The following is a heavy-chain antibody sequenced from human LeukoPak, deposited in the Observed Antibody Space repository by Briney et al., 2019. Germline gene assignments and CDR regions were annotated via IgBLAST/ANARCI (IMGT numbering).Heavy chain of an antibody. Sequence: GGSLRLSCAVSGFTFSTKSMNWVRQAPGKGLEWVSYITADSGTTYYADSVKGRFTISRDNAKNSLYLQMNSLRDEDTAVYYCARAYRGYYGSGSYYNDAFDIWGQGTMVTVSS. V-gene: IGHV3-48*02. CDR1: GFTFSTKS. J-gene: IGHJ3*02. CDR2: ITADSGTT. CDR3: ARAYRGYYGSGSYYNDAFDI. D-gene: IGHD3-10*01.